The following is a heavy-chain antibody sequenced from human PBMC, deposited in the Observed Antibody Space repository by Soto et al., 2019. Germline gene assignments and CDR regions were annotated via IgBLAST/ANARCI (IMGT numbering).Heavy chain of an antibody. D-gene: IGHD3-9*01. Sequence: PGGSLRLSCVASGFTFSSYAMHWVRQAPSKGLESVAVISYDGSNKYYADSVKGRFTISRDNSKNTLYLQMSGLRTDDTAVYCCARELVLRYFDWSPSYSWFDPWGQGTLVTVSS. J-gene: IGHJ5*02. CDR2: ISYDGSNK. CDR3: ARELVLRYFDWSPSYSWFDP. V-gene: IGHV3-30-3*01. CDR1: GFTFSSYA.